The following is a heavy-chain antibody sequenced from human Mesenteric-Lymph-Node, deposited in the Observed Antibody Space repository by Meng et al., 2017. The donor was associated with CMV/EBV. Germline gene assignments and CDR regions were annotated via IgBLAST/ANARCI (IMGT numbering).Heavy chain of an antibody. CDR1: GYTFTGYY. CDR2: INPNSGGT. Sequence: ASVKVSCKASGYTFTGYYIPWVRQAPGQGLEWMGWINPNSGGTNYAQKFQGRVTMTRDTSISTAYMELSRLRSDDTAVYYCARDRGVVVPAAMFVYYYYGMDVWGQGTTVTVSS. J-gene: IGHJ6*02. D-gene: IGHD2-2*01. CDR3: ARDRGVVVPAAMFVYYYYGMDV. V-gene: IGHV1-2*02.